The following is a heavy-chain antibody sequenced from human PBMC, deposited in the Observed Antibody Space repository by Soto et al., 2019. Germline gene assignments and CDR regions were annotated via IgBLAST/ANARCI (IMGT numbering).Heavy chain of an antibody. J-gene: IGHJ4*02. V-gene: IGHV3-23*01. CDR3: AKSQQLVRGFRY. CDR2: ISGSGGST. D-gene: IGHD6-13*01. CDR1: GFTFSSYA. Sequence: RFSCAASGFTFSSYAMSWVRQAPGKGLEWVSAISGSGGSTYYADSVKGRFTISRDNSKNTLYLQMNSLRAEDTAVYYCAKSQQLVRGFRYWGQGTLVTVSS.